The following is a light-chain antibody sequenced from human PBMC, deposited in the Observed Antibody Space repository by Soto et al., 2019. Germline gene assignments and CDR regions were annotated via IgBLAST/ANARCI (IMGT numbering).Light chain of an antibody. CDR3: QKYNSAPLT. V-gene: IGKV1-27*01. Sequence: DVQMTQSPSSLSAFVGDRVTITSRASQGIAPYLAWFQQKPGKVPKLLIYATSILQSGVPSRFSGSGSGTDFTLTINSLQPEDVGTYYCQKYNSAPLTFGGGTKV. J-gene: IGKJ4*01. CDR1: QGIAPY. CDR2: ATS.